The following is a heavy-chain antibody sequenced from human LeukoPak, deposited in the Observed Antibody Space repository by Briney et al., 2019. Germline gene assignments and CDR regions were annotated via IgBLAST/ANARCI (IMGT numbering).Heavy chain of an antibody. CDR2: ISYDGSNK. V-gene: IGHV3-30-3*01. CDR1: GFTLSSYA. Sequence: GGSLGLSCAASGFTLSSYAMHWVRQAPGKGLERVPVISYDGSNKYYADSVKGRFTLSRDNSKNTLYLQMNSLRAEDTAVYYCAKDRGPMITFGGVLEYWGQGTLVTVSS. J-gene: IGHJ4*02. CDR3: AKDRGPMITFGGVLEY. D-gene: IGHD3-16*01.